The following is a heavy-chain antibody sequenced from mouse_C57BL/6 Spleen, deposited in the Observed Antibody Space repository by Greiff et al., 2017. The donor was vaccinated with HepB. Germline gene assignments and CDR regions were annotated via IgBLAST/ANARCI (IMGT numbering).Heavy chain of an antibody. CDR3: APYDYDGEGLAY. Sequence: VQLQQSGPGLVQPSQSLSITCTVSGFSLTSYGVHWVRQSPGKGLEWLGVIWRGGSTDYNAAFMSRLSITKDNSKSQVFLKMNSLQADDTAIYYCAPYDYDGEGLAYWGQGTLVTVSA. D-gene: IGHD2-4*01. V-gene: IGHV2-5*01. CDR2: IWRGGST. CDR1: GFSLTSYG. J-gene: IGHJ3*01.